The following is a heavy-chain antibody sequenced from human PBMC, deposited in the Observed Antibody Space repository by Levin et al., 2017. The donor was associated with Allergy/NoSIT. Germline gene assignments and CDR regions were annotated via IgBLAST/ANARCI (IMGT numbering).Heavy chain of an antibody. CDR1: GFTFSDYG. Sequence: GESLKISCAASGFTFSDYGMQWVRQAPGKGLEWVAAISSDDSNKDYADSVKGRFTISRDSSKSTLYLPMNSLRIDDTALYFFTKDPAGVKSGTTMSDYFASWGRGTLVTVSA. CDR2: ISSDDSNK. J-gene: IGHJ4*01. CDR3: TKDPAGVKSGTTMSDYFAS. V-gene: IGHV3-30*18. D-gene: IGHD3-10*01.